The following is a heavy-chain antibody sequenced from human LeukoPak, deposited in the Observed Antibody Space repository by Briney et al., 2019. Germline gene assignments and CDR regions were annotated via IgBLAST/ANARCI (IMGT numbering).Heavy chain of an antibody. Sequence: ASVKVSCKASGYTFTSYEINWVRQPTGQGLEWMGWMNPNSGNTGYAQKFQGRVTMTRNTSISTAYMELSSLRSEDTAVYYCARCDSSGYYYRWGGTSNWFDPWGQGTLVTVSS. CDR2: MNPNSGNT. D-gene: IGHD3-22*01. CDR3: ARCDSSGYYYRWGGTSNWFDP. J-gene: IGHJ5*02. CDR1: GYTFTSYE. V-gene: IGHV1-8*01.